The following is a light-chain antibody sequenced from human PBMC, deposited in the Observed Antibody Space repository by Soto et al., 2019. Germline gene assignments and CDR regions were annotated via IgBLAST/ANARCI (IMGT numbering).Light chain of an antibody. CDR1: STDVGGDNY. V-gene: IGLV2-8*01. Sequence: QSALTQPPSASGSPGQSVTISCTGTSTDVGGDNYVSWYQQHPGKAPKLMIYEVSNRPSGVPDRFSGSTSGNTASLTVSGLQAGDEGDHSCCSCAGSLVVFGGGTELTV. CDR2: EVS. CDR3: CSCAGSLVV. J-gene: IGLJ2*01.